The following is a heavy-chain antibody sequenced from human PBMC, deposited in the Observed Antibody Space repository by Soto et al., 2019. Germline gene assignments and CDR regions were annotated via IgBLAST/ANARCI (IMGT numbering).Heavy chain of an antibody. CDR3: ASRDPGTSVDY. V-gene: IGHV4-4*02. CDR1: GGSFTSNNW. CDR2: IYRTGST. Sequence: TGALSVTCAVSGGSFTSNNWWTWVRQPPGQGLEWIGEIYRTGSTNYNPSLKSRVTISLDKSENQFSLKVTSLTAADTAVYYCASRDPGTSVDYWGQGTLFTVYS. D-gene: IGHD1-7*01. J-gene: IGHJ4*02.